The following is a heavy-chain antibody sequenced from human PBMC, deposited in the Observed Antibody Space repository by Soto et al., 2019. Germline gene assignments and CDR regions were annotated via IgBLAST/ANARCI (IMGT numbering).Heavy chain of an antibody. Sequence: QVQLVQSGAEVKKPGASVKVSCKASGYTFTSYAMHWVRQAPGQRLEWMGWINAGNGNTKYSQKFQGRVTITRDTSASTAYMELSSLRSQDTAVYYCARDYGDSHDAFDIWGHGTMVTVSS. D-gene: IGHD4-17*01. CDR1: GYTFTSYA. J-gene: IGHJ3*02. CDR2: INAGNGNT. V-gene: IGHV1-3*01. CDR3: ARDYGDSHDAFDI.